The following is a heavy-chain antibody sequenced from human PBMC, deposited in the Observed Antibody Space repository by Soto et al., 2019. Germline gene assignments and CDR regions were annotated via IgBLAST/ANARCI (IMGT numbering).Heavy chain of an antibody. CDR2: ITWNSGYI. J-gene: IGHJ4*02. V-gene: IGHV3-9*01. D-gene: IGHD6-13*01. Sequence: SLRLSCAASGCTFGDYDKHWVRQAPGKGLEWVSYITWNSGYIGYADSVKGRFTISRDNANNSLYLQMNSLKPEDTAFYYCAKALYGSSSSPIGYWGQGTLVTVS. CDR3: AKALYGSSSSPIGY. CDR1: GCTFGDYD.